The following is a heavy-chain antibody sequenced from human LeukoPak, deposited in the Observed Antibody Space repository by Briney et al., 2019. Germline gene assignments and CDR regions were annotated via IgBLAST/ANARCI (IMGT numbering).Heavy chain of an antibody. CDR2: INHSGST. V-gene: IGHV4-34*01. D-gene: IGHD3-3*01. Sequence: SETLSLTCTVSGGSISSYYWSWIRQPAGKGLEWIGEINHSGSTNYNPSLKSRVTISVDTSKNQFSLKLSSVTAADTAVYYCARVHRITIFGVVIAGEAFDIWGQGTMVTVSS. CDR1: GGSISSYY. CDR3: ARVHRITIFGVVIAGEAFDI. J-gene: IGHJ3*02.